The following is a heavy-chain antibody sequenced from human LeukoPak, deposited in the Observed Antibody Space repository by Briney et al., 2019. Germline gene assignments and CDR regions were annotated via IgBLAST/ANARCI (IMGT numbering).Heavy chain of an antibody. CDR1: GYTFTSYW. CDR2: IYPGDSDT. CDR3: ARQNSGWFDP. J-gene: IGHJ5*02. Sequence: GESLKISCKGSGYTFTSYWIGWVRQMPGKGLEWMGIIYPGDSDTRYNPSFQGQVPISPDKSISTAYLQWSSLKASDTAMYYCARQNSGWFDPWGQGTPVTVSS. D-gene: IGHD6-25*01. V-gene: IGHV5-51*01.